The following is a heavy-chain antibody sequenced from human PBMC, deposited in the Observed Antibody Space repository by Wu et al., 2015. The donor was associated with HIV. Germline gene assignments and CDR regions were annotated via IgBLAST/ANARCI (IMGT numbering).Heavy chain of an antibody. D-gene: IGHD1-26*01. CDR1: GYTFTNFG. CDR2: ISPYNGNT. Sequence: QVQLVQSGAEVKKPGSSVKVSCRTSGYTFTNFGITWVRQAPGQGLEWVGWISPYNGNTNRARKVQGRATMTRDTSTSTVYMELSSLKSEDTAVYYCGRDEGGNYPGAFDYWGQGTLVTVSS. J-gene: IGHJ4*02. V-gene: IGHV1-18*01. CDR3: GRDEGGNYPGAFDY.